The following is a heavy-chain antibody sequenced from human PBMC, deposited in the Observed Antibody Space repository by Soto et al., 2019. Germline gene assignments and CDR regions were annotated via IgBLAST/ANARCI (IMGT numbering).Heavy chain of an antibody. CDR1: GGSISSGDYY. J-gene: IGHJ4*02. Sequence: SETLSLTCTVSGGSISSGDYYWSWIRQPPGKGLEWIGYIYSSGSTYYNPSLKSRVTISADTSKNQFSLKLSSVTAADTAVYYCARARSIAARPLDYWGQGTPVTVSS. CDR2: IYSSGST. V-gene: IGHV4-30-4*01. CDR3: ARARSIAARPLDY. D-gene: IGHD6-6*01.